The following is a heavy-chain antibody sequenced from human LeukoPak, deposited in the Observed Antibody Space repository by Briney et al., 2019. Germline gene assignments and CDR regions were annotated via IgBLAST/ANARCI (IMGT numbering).Heavy chain of an antibody. V-gene: IGHV3-23*01. CDR1: GFTFSSYA. Sequence: GGSLRLSCAASGFTFSSYAMSWVRQAPGKGLEWVSAISGSGGSTYYADSVKGRFTISRDNSKNTLYLQMNSLRAEDTAVYYCAKLVVVPAARENWFDPWGQGTLVTVSS. CDR2: ISGSGGST. D-gene: IGHD2-2*01. CDR3: AKLVVVPAARENWFDP. J-gene: IGHJ5*02.